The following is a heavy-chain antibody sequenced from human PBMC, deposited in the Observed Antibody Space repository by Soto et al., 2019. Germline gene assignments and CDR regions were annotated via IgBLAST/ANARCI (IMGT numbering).Heavy chain of an antibody. CDR2: IYHSGST. J-gene: IGHJ6*03. D-gene: IGHD6-19*01. V-gene: IGHV4-4*02. CDR1: SGSISSSNW. CDR3: ARGAASSGWYWGGYYYYYYMDV. Sequence: QVQLQESGPGLVKPSGTLSLTCAVSSGSISSSNWWSWVRQPPGKGLEWIGEIYHSGSTNYNPSLKSRVTISVDKSKNQFSLKLSSVTAADTAVYYCARGAASSGWYWGGYYYYYYMDVWGKGTTVTVSS.